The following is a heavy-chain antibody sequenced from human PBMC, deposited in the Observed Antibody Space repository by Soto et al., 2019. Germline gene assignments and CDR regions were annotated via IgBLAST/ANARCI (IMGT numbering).Heavy chain of an antibody. J-gene: IGHJ4*02. CDR1: GDSITNNNW. Sequence: QVQLQESGPGLVKPSGTLSLICAVSGDSITNNNWWTWVRQPPGKGLEWVGEIHHRGSTNYAPSLRGRVAISIGQSTNHFSLMPTSVTVADAAVNYCERENGHMGISGAALDYWGQGILVSVSS. CDR3: ERENGHMGISGAALDY. V-gene: IGHV4-4*02. D-gene: IGHD6-19*01. CDR2: IHHRGST.